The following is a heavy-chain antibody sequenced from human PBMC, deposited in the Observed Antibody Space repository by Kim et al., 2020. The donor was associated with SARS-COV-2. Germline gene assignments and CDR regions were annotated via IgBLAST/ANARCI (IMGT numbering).Heavy chain of an antibody. V-gene: IGHV4-31*03. Sequence: SETLSLTCTVSGGSISSGGYYWSWIRQHPGKGLEWIGYIYYSGSTYYNPSLKSRVTISVDTSKNQFSLKLSSVTAADTAVYYCARGGGSSSKDFDYWGQGTLVTVSS. CDR3: ARGGGSSSKDFDY. CDR1: GGSISSGGYY. CDR2: IYYSGST. J-gene: IGHJ4*02. D-gene: IGHD6-6*01.